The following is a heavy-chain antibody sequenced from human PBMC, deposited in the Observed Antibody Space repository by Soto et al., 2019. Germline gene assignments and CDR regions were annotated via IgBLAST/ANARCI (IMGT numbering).Heavy chain of an antibody. J-gene: IGHJ4*02. CDR2: ISKSDYT. CDR3: AREDSIIIPAVSDF. D-gene: IGHD2-2*01. CDR1: GFAFNNYG. V-gene: IGHV3-21*01. Sequence: GGSLRLSCTVSGFAFNNYGINWVRQAPGKGLEWVSSISKSDYTYYSDSVKGRFTISRDNAKNSVSLQMNTLRVEDTAVYYCAREDSIIIPAVSDFWGQGTMVTVYS.